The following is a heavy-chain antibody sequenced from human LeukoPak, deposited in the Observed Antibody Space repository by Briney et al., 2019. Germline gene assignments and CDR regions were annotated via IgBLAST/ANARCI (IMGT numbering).Heavy chain of an antibody. Sequence: ASVKVSCKASGYIFTNYYIHWVRQAPGQGLEWMGIINLSGGTTIYAQNFQGRVTMTRDMSTSTVYMELSSLRSEDTAVYYCARAPSGPHYYYYYYMDVWGKGTTVTISS. CDR2: INLSGGTT. D-gene: IGHD2-15*01. V-gene: IGHV1-46*01. CDR1: GYIFTNYY. J-gene: IGHJ6*03. CDR3: ARAPSGPHYYYYYYMDV.